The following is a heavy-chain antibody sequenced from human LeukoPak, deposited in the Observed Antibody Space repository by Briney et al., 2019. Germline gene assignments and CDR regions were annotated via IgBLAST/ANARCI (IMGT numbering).Heavy chain of an antibody. V-gene: IGHV3-21*01. D-gene: IGHD2/OR15-2a*01. J-gene: IGHJ3*02. Sequence: GGSLRLSCAASGFTVSNNYMSWVRQAPGKGLEWVSSISTGGTYIYYADSVKGRFTISRDNAKNSLYLQMSSLRAEDTAMYYCASARTTFSAFDIWGQGTMVTVSS. CDR2: ISTGGTYI. CDR1: GFTVSNNY. CDR3: ASARTTFSAFDI.